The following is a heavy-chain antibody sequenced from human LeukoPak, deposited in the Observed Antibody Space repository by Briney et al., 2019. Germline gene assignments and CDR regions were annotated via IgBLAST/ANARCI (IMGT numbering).Heavy chain of an antibody. D-gene: IGHD6-19*01. CDR3: ARDSKQWLVDY. Sequence: PGRSLRLSCAASRFTLSTYWMSWVRQAPGKGLEWVAHIKQDGSQEYYVDSVKGRFTISRDNAKNSLYLQMNSLRAEDTAVYYCARDSKQWLVDYWGQGTLVTVSS. CDR2: IKQDGSQE. J-gene: IGHJ4*02. V-gene: IGHV3-7*01. CDR1: RFTLSTYW.